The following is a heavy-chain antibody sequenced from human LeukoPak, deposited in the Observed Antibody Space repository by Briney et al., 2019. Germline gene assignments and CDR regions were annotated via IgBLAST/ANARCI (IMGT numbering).Heavy chain of an antibody. CDR1: GFTFDDYA. D-gene: IGHD6-13*01. CDR2: IRSKAYGGTT. CDR3: TRGRQPPAY. J-gene: IGHJ4*02. V-gene: IGHV3-49*04. Sequence: GGSLRLSCTASGFTFDDYAMSWVRQAPGKGLEWVGFIRSKAYGGTTEYAASVKGRFSISREDSKSIAYLQMNSLKTEDTAVYYCTRGRQPPAYWGQGTLVTVSS.